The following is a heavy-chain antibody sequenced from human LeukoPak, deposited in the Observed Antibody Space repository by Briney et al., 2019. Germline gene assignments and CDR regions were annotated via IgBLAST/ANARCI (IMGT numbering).Heavy chain of an antibody. Sequence: PSETLSLTCAVYGGSFSGYYWSWIRQPPGKGLEWIGEINHSGSTNYNPSLKSRVTISVDTSKNQFSLKLSSVTAADTAVYYCARSRGHGSGSYLFFSGYYMDVWGKGTTVTVSS. D-gene: IGHD3-10*01. CDR3: ARSRGHGSGSYLFFSGYYMDV. J-gene: IGHJ6*03. V-gene: IGHV4-34*01. CDR2: INHSGST. CDR1: GGSFSGYY.